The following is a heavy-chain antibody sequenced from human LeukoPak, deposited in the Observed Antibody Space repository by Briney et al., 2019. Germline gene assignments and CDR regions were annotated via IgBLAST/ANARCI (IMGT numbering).Heavy chain of an antibody. Sequence: ASVKVSCRASGYTFTGYYMHWVRQAPGQGLEWMGWINPNSGGTNFAQKFQGRVTMTRDTSINTVYMELSSLGSDDTTVYYCARESRDTAWSLDLWGQGTLVTVSS. CDR1: GYTFTGYY. J-gene: IGHJ4*02. V-gene: IGHV1-2*02. D-gene: IGHD1-1*01. CDR2: INPNSGGT. CDR3: ARESRDTAWSLDL.